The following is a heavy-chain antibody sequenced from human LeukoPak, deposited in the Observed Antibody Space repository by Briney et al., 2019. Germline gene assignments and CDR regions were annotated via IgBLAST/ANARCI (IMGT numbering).Heavy chain of an antibody. J-gene: IGHJ4*02. CDR2: IKQDGSEK. Sequence: GGSLRLSCAASGFTFSTYNMNWVRQAPGKGLEWVANIKQDGSEKYYVDSVKGRFTISRDNAKNSLYLQMNSLRAEDTAVYYCARDYGGNSWGQGTLVTVSS. V-gene: IGHV3-7*01. CDR3: ARDYGGNS. D-gene: IGHD4-23*01. CDR1: GFTFSTYN.